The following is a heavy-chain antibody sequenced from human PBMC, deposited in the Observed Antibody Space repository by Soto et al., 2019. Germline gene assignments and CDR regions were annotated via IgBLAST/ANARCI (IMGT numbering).Heavy chain of an antibody. CDR3: ASLGYYDSSGYNHYYYYGMDV. CDR1: GGSFSGYY. J-gene: IGHJ6*02. CDR2: INHSGST. V-gene: IGHV4-34*01. Sequence: ETLSLTCAVYGGSFSGYYWSWIRQPAGKGLEWIGEINHSGSTNYNPSLKSRVTISVDTSKNQFSLKLSSVTAADTAVYYCASLGYYDSSGYNHYYYYGMDVWGQGTTVTVSS. D-gene: IGHD3-22*01.